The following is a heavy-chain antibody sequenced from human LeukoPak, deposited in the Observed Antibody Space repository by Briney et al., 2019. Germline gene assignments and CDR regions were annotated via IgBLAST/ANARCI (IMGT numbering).Heavy chain of an antibody. Sequence: PGGSLRLSCAASGFIYSDYWMSWVRQAPGKGLEWVANIKTDGSEKYYVDSVKGRFTISRDNAKNSLYLQMSSLRAEDTAVYYCARGGWRPDHWGQGTLVTVSS. V-gene: IGHV3-7*01. J-gene: IGHJ4*02. CDR2: IKTDGSEK. CDR1: GFIYSDYW. CDR3: ARGGWRPDH. D-gene: IGHD6-19*01.